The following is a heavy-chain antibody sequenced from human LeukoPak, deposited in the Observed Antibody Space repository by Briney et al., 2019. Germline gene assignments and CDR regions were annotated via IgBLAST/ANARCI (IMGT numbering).Heavy chain of an antibody. D-gene: IGHD3-10*02. CDR1: GFTFSSYN. Sequence: GGSLRLSCAASGFTFSSYNMNWARQAPGKGLEWVSSITSGSSTIYYADSVKGRFTISRDNAKNSLYLQMNSLRAEDTAVYYCAELGITMIGGVWGKGTTVTISS. CDR2: ITSGSSTI. J-gene: IGHJ6*04. CDR3: AELGITMIGGV. V-gene: IGHV3-48*04.